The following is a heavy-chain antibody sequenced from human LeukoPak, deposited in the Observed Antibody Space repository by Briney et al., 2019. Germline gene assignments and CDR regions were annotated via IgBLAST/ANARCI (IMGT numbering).Heavy chain of an antibody. CDR3: ARAGFGVYYYGSGSWAAQGYTDY. Sequence: SETLSLTCTVYGGSFSGYYWSWIRQPPGKGLEWIGEINHSGSTNYNPSLKSRVTISVDTSKNQFSLKLSSVTAADTAVYYCARAGFGVYYYGSGSWAAQGYTDYWGQGTLVTVSS. D-gene: IGHD3-10*01. V-gene: IGHV4-34*01. CDR1: GGSFSGYY. J-gene: IGHJ4*02. CDR2: INHSGST.